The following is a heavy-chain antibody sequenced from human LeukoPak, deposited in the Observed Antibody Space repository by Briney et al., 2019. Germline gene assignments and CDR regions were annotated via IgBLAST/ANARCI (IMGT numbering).Heavy chain of an antibody. D-gene: IGHD2-21*02. Sequence: ASVKVSCKASGYTFTGYYMHWVRQAPGQGLEWMGWINPNSGGTNYAQKFQGRVTMTSDTSISTAYMELSRLRSDDTAVYYCARGKTTVYCGGDCYAFDYWGQGSLVTVSS. CDR1: GYTFTGYY. V-gene: IGHV1-2*02. CDR3: ARGKTTVYCGGDCYAFDY. J-gene: IGHJ4*02. CDR2: INPNSGGT.